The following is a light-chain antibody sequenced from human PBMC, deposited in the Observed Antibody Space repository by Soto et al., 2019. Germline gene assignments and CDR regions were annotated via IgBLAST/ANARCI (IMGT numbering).Light chain of an antibody. Sequence: IVLTQSPATLSLSPGERATLSCRASQNIYSNVAWYQQRPGQAPRLXXXRVSTRATGIPARFSGSGSGTEFTLTISSLQSEDFTVYSCLQYHNLWAFGQGTKVDIK. J-gene: IGKJ1*01. V-gene: IGKV3-15*01. CDR3: LQYHNLWA. CDR2: RVS. CDR1: QNIYSN.